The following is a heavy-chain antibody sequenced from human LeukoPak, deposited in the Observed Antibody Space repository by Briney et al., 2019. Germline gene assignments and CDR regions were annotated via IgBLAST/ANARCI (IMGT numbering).Heavy chain of an antibody. J-gene: IGHJ4*02. CDR2: IYYSGST. CDR1: GGSISSYY. V-gene: IGHV4-59*01. Sequence: KPSETLSLTCTVSGGSISSYYWSWIRQPPGKGLEWIGYIYYSGSTNYNPSLKSRVTISVDTSKNQFSLKLSSVTAADTAVYYCARGRCSSTSCLFDYWGQGTLVTVSS. CDR3: ARGRCSSTSCLFDY. D-gene: IGHD2-2*01.